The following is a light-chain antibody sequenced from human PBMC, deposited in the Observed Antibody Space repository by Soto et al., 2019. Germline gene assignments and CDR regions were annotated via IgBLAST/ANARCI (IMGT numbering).Light chain of an antibody. CDR2: DAS. CDR1: QNISKF. Sequence: DIQMTQSPSSLTASVGDRVTITCQTSQNISKFLIWYQQSPGKAPNLLISDASNLEAGVPSRFSGRGSGRHFTLTISSLQPEDIGRYFCHQYDDLPYTFGQGTRLQIK. CDR3: HQYDDLPYT. J-gene: IGKJ2*01. V-gene: IGKV1-33*01.